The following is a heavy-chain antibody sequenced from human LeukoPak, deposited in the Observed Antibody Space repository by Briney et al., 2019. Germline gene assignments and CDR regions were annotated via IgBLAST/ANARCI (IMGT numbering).Heavy chain of an antibody. CDR2: IYYSGST. J-gene: IGHJ5*02. D-gene: IGHD2-2*01. Sequence: PSETLSLTCTVSGGSISSYYWSWIRQPPGKGLEWFGYIYYSGSTNYNPSLKSRVTISVDTSKNQCSLRLSSVTAADTAVYYCAREYCSSTSCYLGSWFDPWGQGTLVTVSS. V-gene: IGHV4-59*12. CDR1: GGSISSYY. CDR3: AREYCSSTSCYLGSWFDP.